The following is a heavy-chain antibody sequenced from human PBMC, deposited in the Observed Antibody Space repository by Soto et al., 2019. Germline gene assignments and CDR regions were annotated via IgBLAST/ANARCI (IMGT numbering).Heavy chain of an antibody. Sequence: PXXSLRLSFAASGFTFSSYAMHWVPQAPGKGLEWVAVISYDGSNKYYVDSVKGRFTISRDNSKNTLDLQMNSLRVEDKAVFYCAQDTYYHDTSGYYTFDYWGQGALVTVSS. CDR1: GFTFSSYA. D-gene: IGHD3-22*01. CDR2: ISYDGSNK. V-gene: IGHV3-30-3*01. J-gene: IGHJ4*02. CDR3: AQDTYYHDTSGYYTFDY.